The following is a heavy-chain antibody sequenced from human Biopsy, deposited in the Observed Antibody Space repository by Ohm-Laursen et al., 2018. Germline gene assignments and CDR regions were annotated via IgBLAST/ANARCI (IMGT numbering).Heavy chain of an antibody. V-gene: IGHV1-2*02. D-gene: IGHD3/OR15-3a*01. Sequence: SVKVSCKASSYTFTDYNIHWMRQAPGQGLKWLGYINCKTGATKNAQKFQGRVTMTRDTSINTAFMELKSLRSDDTAVYYCARDLVDWTVPSWGQGTLVIVSS. J-gene: IGHJ4*02. CDR1: SYTFTDYN. CDR2: INCKTGAT. CDR3: ARDLVDWTVPS.